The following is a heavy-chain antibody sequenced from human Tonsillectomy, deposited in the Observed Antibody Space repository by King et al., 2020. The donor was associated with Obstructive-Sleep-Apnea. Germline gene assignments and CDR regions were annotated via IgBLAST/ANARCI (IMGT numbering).Heavy chain of an antibody. CDR2: VRDDGSYT. CDR1: GFIFTNSC. D-gene: IGHD1-14*01. J-gene: IGHJ5*02. CDR3: AMTEVQYWFDP. Sequence: VQLVESGGGVVRPGGSLRRSCAASGFIFTNSCMHWVRQAPGKGLEWVAFVRDDGSYTYYADSVKGRFTISRDNSKNTLYLRMTSLKTEDTAVYYCAMTEVQYWFDPWGQGTLVTVSS. V-gene: IGHV3-30*02.